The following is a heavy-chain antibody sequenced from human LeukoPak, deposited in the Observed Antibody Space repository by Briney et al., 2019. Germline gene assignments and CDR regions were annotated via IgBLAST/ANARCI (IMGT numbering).Heavy chain of an antibody. D-gene: IGHD3-22*01. J-gene: IGHJ4*02. CDR1: GYTFTSYG. CDR3: ARVMNYDSSGYYPRLDN. Sequence: GASVKVSCKASGYTFTSYGISWVRQAPGQGLEWMGWISAYNGNTNYAQKLQGRVTMTTDTSTSTAYMELRSLRSDDTAVYYCARVMNYDSSGYYPRLDNWGQGTLVIVSS. V-gene: IGHV1-18*01. CDR2: ISAYNGNT.